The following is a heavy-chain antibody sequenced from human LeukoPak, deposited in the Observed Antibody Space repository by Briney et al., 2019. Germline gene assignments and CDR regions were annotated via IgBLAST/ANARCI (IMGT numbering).Heavy chain of an antibody. Sequence: SETLSLTCTVSGGSISSSSYYWGWIRQPPGEGLQWIGTIYYTGSTYYNPSLKRRITISVDTSKNQFSLKLSSVTAAETAVYYCARAGYGASVGWYFDLWGRGTLVTVSS. CDR1: GGSISSSSYY. CDR3: ARAGYGASVGWYFDL. J-gene: IGHJ2*01. V-gene: IGHV4-39*01. D-gene: IGHD4-17*01. CDR2: IYYTGST.